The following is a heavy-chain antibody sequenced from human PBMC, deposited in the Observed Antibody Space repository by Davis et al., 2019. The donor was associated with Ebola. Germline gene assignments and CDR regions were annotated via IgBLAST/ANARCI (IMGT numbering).Heavy chain of an antibody. D-gene: IGHD6-13*01. CDR1: GFSLSTSGVG. Sequence: SGPMLVKPTQTLTLTCTFSGFSLSTSGVGVGWIRQPPGKALEWLALIYWDDDKRYSPSLKTRLTIPKDTSKNQVVLTMTNMDPVDTATYYCARSPRGSSWYGGGYYYYYYGMDVWGQGTTVTVSS. J-gene: IGHJ6*02. CDR2: IYWDDDK. V-gene: IGHV2-5*02. CDR3: ARSPRGSSWYGGGYYYYYYGMDV.